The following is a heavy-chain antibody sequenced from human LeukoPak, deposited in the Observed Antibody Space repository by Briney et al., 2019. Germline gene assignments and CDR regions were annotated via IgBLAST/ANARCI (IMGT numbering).Heavy chain of an antibody. CDR3: ARGGITMIVVVITLFDY. J-gene: IGHJ4*02. CDR2: MNPNSGNT. CDR1: GYTFTSYD. D-gene: IGHD3-22*01. V-gene: IGHV1-8*01. Sequence: ASVKVSCKASGYTFTSYDINWVRQATGQGLEWMGWMNPNSGNTGYAQKFQGRVTMTRDTSISTAYMELSRLRSDDTAVYYCARGGITMIVVVITLFDYWGQGTLVTVSS.